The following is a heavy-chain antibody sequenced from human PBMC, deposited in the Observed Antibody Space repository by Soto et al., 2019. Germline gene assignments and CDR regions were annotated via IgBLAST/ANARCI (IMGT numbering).Heavy chain of an antibody. V-gene: IGHV1-69*12. Sequence: QVQLVQSGAEVKKPGSSVKVSCKASGGTFSSYAISWVRQAPGQGLEWMGGIIPIFGTANYAQKFQGRVTITADESTSTAYRELSSLRSEDTAVYYCARGRIAARPSYYYGMDVWGQGTTVTVSS. CDR1: GGTFSSYA. D-gene: IGHD6-6*01. J-gene: IGHJ6*02. CDR2: IIPIFGTA. CDR3: ARGRIAARPSYYYGMDV.